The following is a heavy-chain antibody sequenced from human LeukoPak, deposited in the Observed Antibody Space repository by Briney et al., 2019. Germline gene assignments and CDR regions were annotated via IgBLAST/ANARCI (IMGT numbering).Heavy chain of an antibody. Sequence: GGSLRLSCAASGFTFSSYWMSWVRQAPGKGLEWVANIKQDGSEKYYVDSVKGRFTISRDNAKNSLYLQMNSLRAEDTAVYYCARVREFITMIVVVSYGMDVWGQGTTVTVSS. CDR3: ARVREFITMIVVVSYGMDV. D-gene: IGHD3-22*01. CDR2: IKQDGSEK. V-gene: IGHV3-7*01. CDR1: GFTFSSYW. J-gene: IGHJ6*02.